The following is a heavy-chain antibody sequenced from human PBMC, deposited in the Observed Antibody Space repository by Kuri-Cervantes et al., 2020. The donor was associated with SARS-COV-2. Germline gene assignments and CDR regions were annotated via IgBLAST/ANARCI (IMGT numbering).Heavy chain of an antibody. Sequence: GSLRLSCTASGGSISSYYWSWIRQPPGKGLEWIGYIYYSGSTNYNPSRKSRVTISVDTSKNQFSLKLSSVTAADTAVYYCATSQKERYYDFWSGYYSHYYGMDVWGQGTTVTVSS. CDR1: GGSISSYY. V-gene: IGHV4-59*08. CDR2: IYYSGST. D-gene: IGHD3-3*01. CDR3: ATSQKERYYDFWSGYYSHYYGMDV. J-gene: IGHJ6*02.